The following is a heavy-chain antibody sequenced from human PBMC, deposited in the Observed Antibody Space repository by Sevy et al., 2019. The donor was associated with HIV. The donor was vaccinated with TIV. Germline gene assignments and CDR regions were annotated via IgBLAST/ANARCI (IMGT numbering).Heavy chain of an antibody. D-gene: IGHD4-4*01. J-gene: IGHJ6*02. CDR1: GFTFGDYA. CDR2: IRIKTYGRTT. Sequence: GGSLRLSCTTSGFTFGDYAMNWFRQAPGKGLEWVGFIRIKTYGRTTEYAASVRGRFSISRDDCKSVAYLQMNSLKTEDTGIYYCSREGFDYTTFMDVWGQGTTVTVSS. V-gene: IGHV3-49*03. CDR3: SREGFDYTTFMDV.